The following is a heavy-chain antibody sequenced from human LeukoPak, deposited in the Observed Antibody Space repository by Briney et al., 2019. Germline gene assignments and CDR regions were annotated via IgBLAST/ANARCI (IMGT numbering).Heavy chain of an antibody. CDR1: GFTFSTYG. D-gene: IGHD6-6*01. CDR3: ANLARPLVY. J-gene: IGHJ4*02. CDR2: IRYDGSNE. Sequence: GGSLRLSCVASGFTFSTYGMHWVRQAPGKGLEWVAFIRYDGSNEYLDSVKGRFTISRDNSKNTLYLQMNSLKPEDTAVYYCANLARPLVYWGQGALVTVSS. V-gene: IGHV3-30*02.